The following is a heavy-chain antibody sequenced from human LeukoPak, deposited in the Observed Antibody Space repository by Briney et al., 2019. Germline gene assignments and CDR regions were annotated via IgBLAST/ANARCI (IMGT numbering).Heavy chain of an antibody. CDR2: INPNSGGT. D-gene: IGHD3-16*01. CDR3: ARDRGRGGLSSAFDI. J-gene: IGHJ3*02. V-gene: IGHV1-2*04. CDR1: GYTFTDYY. Sequence: GASVKVSCKASGYTFTDYYIHWVRQAPGQGLEWIGWINPNSGGTNYAQKFQGWVTMTRDTYINTAYMELSRQKSDDSAVYYCARDRGRGGLSSAFDIWGQGTMVTVSS.